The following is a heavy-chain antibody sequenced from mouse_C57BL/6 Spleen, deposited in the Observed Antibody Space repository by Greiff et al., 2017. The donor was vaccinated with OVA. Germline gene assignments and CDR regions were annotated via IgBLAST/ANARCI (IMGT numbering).Heavy chain of an antibody. CDR2: IYPYNGVS. CDR1: GYSFTGYY. J-gene: IGHJ4*01. CDR3: ARDYDYDGYYAMDY. D-gene: IGHD2-4*01. V-gene: IGHV1-31*01. Sequence: EVHLVESGPELVKPGASVKISCKASGYSFTGYYMHWVKQSHGNILDWIGYIYPYNGVSSYNQKFKGKATLTVDKSSSTAYMELRSLTSEDSAVYYCARDYDYDGYYAMDYWGQGTSVTVSS.